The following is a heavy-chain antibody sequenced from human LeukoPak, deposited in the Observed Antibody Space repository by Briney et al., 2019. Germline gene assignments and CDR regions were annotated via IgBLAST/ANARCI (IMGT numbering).Heavy chain of an antibody. D-gene: IGHD4-17*01. CDR1: GFTFDDYG. CDR2: INWNGGST. V-gene: IGHV3-20*04. CDR3: ARFNGDYYRIDY. Sequence: PGGSLRLSCTASGFTFDDYGMSWVRQAPGKGLEWVSGINWNGGSTGYVDSVKGRFTISRDNAKNSLYLQMNSLRAEDTALYYCARFNGDYYRIDYWGQGTLVTVSS. J-gene: IGHJ4*02.